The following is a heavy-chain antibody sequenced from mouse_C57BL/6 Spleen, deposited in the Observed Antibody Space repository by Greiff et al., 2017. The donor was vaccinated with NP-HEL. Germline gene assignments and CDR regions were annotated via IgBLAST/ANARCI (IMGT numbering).Heavy chain of an antibody. J-gene: IGHJ3*01. CDR2: ISNGGGST. Sequence: EVMLVESGGGLVQPGGSLKLSCAASGFTFSDYYMYWVRQTPEKRLEWVAYISNGGGSTYYPDTVKGRFTISRDNAKNTLYLQMRRLKSEDTAMYYCASSYDGYSTWFAYWGQGTLVTVSA. CDR3: ASSYDGYSTWFAY. D-gene: IGHD2-3*01. CDR1: GFTFSDYY. V-gene: IGHV5-12*01.